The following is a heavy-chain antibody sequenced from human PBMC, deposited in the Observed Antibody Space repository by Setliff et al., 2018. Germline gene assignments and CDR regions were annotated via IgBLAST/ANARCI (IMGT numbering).Heavy chain of an antibody. Sequence: GGSLRLSCAASRFTFSNYWMSWVRQAPGKGLEWVANIKEDGSEKYYVDSVKGRFTISRDNAKNSLYLQMNSLRAEDTAVYYCARDQALLLWFGEFSPVKEHNYGMDVWGQGTTVTVSS. V-gene: IGHV3-7*01. J-gene: IGHJ6*02. CDR3: ARDQALLLWFGEFSPVKEHNYGMDV. D-gene: IGHD3-10*01. CDR2: IKEDGSEK. CDR1: RFTFSNYW.